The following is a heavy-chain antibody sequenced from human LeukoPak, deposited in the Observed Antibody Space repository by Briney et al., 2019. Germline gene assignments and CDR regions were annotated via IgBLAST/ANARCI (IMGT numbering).Heavy chain of an antibody. CDR1: GGSISSYY. J-gene: IGHJ4*02. CDR3: ARHRSGWLQSPFDY. Sequence: PSETLSLTCTVSGGSISSYYWSWIRQPPGKGLEWIGYIYYSGSTNYNPSLKSRVTISVDTSKNQFSLKLSSVTAADTAVYYCARHRSGWLQSPFDYWGQGTLVTVSS. D-gene: IGHD5-24*01. CDR2: IYYSGST. V-gene: IGHV4-59*08.